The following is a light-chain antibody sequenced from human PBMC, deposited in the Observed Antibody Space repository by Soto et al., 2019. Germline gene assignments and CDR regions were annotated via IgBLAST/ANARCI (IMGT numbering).Light chain of an antibody. V-gene: IGKV1-39*01. CDR1: QSIGTY. CDR2: AAS. CDR3: QERHST. J-gene: IGKJ2*01. Sequence: DAQMTQSPSSLSASVGASVTITCRASQSIGTYLDWYQHKPGKAPKLLIYAASSLQSGVPSRFSGSGSVTDFTLTISSLQPEDFATYYCQERHSTFGQGTKLEIK.